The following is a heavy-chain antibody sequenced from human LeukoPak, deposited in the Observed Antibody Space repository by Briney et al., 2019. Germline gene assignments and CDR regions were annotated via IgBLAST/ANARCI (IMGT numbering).Heavy chain of an antibody. Sequence: SVKVSCKASGGTFSSYAISWVRQAPGQGLEWMGGIIPIFGTADYAQKFQGRVTITTDESTSTAYMELSSLRSEDTAVYYCARDLVATDRALDYWGQGTLVTVSS. CDR1: GGTFSSYA. CDR2: IIPIFGTA. V-gene: IGHV1-69*05. D-gene: IGHD5-12*01. CDR3: ARDLVATDRALDY. J-gene: IGHJ4*02.